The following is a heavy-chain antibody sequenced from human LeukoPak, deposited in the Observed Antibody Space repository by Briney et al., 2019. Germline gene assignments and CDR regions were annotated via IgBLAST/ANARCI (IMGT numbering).Heavy chain of an antibody. D-gene: IGHD3-22*01. Sequence: KPSETLSLTRTVSGGSISSYYWSWIRQPAGKGLEWIGRIYTSGSTNYNPSLKSRVTMSVDTSKNQFSLKLSSVTAADTAVYYCASGDGSGPLPAFDIWGQGTMVTVSS. CDR3: ASGDGSGPLPAFDI. V-gene: IGHV4-4*07. J-gene: IGHJ3*02. CDR2: IYTSGST. CDR1: GGSISSYY.